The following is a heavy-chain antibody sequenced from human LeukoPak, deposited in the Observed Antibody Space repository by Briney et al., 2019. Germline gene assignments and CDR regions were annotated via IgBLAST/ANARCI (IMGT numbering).Heavy chain of an antibody. D-gene: IGHD6-6*01. CDR1: GYTFIGYY. J-gene: IGHJ5*02. V-gene: IGHV1-2*02. Sequence: ASVKVSCKASGYTFIGYYMHWVRQAPGQGLEWMGWINPNSGGTNYAQKFQGRVTMTRDTSISTAYMELSRLRSDDTAVYYCARDMETYSSSSPWFDPWGQGTLVTVSS. CDR2: INPNSGGT. CDR3: ARDMETYSSSSPWFDP.